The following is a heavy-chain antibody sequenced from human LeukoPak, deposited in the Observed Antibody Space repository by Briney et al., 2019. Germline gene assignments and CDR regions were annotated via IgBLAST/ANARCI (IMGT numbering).Heavy chain of an antibody. CDR2: IYYSGST. J-gene: IGHJ6*03. CDR1: GGSISSSSYY. D-gene: IGHD3-3*01. CDR3: ARGPDLRVNYYYYYYMDV. V-gene: IGHV4-39*07. Sequence: PSETLSLTCTVSGGSISSSSYYWGWIRQPPGKGLEWIGSIYYSGSTYYNPSLKSRVTISVDTSKNQFSLKLSSVTAADTAVYYCARGPDLRVNYYYYYYMDVWGKGTTVTVSS.